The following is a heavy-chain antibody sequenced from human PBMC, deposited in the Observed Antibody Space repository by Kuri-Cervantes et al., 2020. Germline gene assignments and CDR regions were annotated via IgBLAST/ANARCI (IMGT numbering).Heavy chain of an antibody. CDR2: IIPIFGTA. CDR1: GYTFTGYY. J-gene: IGHJ2*01. V-gene: IGHV1-69*13. CDR3: ASFKMATIRPIWYFDL. Sequence: SVKVSCKASGYTFTGYYMHWVRQAPGQGLEWMGGIIPIFGTANYAQKFQGRVTITADEPTSTAYMELSSLRSEDTAVYYCASFKMATIRPIWYFDLWGRGTLVTVSS. D-gene: IGHD5-24*01.